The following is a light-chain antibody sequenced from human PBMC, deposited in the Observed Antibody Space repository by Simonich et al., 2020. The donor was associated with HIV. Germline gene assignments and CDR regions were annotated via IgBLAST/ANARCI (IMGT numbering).Light chain of an antibody. CDR2: AAS. CDR1: QSITSY. V-gene: IGKV1-39*01. Sequence: DIQMTQSPSSLSASVGDRVTITCRASQSITSYLNWYQQKPGKAPKLLIYAASSLQSGVPSRFSGSGSGTEFTLTINSLQPDDFATYYCQVFNTYSLSFGGGTRVEIK. J-gene: IGKJ4*01. CDR3: QVFNTYSLS.